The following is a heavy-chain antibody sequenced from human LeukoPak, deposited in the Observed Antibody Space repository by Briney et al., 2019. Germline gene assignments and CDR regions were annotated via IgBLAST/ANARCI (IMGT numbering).Heavy chain of an antibody. Sequence: ASVKYSCKASGYTFTGYYMHWVRQAPGQGLEWMGWINPNSGGTNYAQKFQGRVTMTRDTSISTAYMELSRLRSDDTAVYYCARGGPPTYYYDSSGYLDAFDIWGQGTMVTVSS. CDR3: ARGGPPTYYYDSSGYLDAFDI. J-gene: IGHJ3*02. D-gene: IGHD3-22*01. CDR1: GYTFTGYY. CDR2: INPNSGGT. V-gene: IGHV1-2*02.